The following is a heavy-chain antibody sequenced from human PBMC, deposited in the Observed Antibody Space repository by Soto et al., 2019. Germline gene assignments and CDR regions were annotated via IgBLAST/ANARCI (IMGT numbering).Heavy chain of an antibody. CDR1: GGSISSYY. Sequence: NPSETLSLTCTVSGGSISSYYCNWIRQPAGKGLEWIGRIDASGSTDYNPSLKSQVTMSVDTSKNQFSLTLSSVTAADTAVYYCARGGHDLWSGPFDYWGQGNLVTVSS. CDR2: IDASGST. J-gene: IGHJ4*02. CDR3: ARGGHDLWSGPFDY. D-gene: IGHD3-3*01. V-gene: IGHV4-4*07.